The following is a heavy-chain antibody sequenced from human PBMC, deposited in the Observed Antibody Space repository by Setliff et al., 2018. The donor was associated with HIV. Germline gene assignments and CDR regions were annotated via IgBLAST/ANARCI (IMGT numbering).Heavy chain of an antibody. CDR2: IYYSGST. CDR1: GGSISSYY. J-gene: IGHJ4*02. Sequence: SETLSLTCSVSGGSISSYYWSWIRQPPGKGLEWIGYIYYSGSTYYNPSLKSRVTISVDTSRNQFSLMLNSVTAADTAVYYCARVGFDRSGYYRPFDYWGQGTLVTVSS. D-gene: IGHD3-22*01. CDR3: ARVGFDRSGYYRPFDY. V-gene: IGHV4-59*08.